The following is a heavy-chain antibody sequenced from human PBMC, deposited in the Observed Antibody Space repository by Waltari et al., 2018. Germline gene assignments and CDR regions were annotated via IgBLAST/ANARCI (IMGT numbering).Heavy chain of an antibody. Sequence: QVQLVQSGAEVKKPGASVKVSCKASGYTFTSYYIHWVRPATGPGLEWMGWMNPNSGNTGYAQKFQGRVTMTRNTSISTAYMELSSLRSEDTAVYYCARGRRSFSWGLMVFPPDYWGQGTLVTVSS. V-gene: IGHV1-8*01. CDR3: ARGRRSFSWGLMVFPPDY. D-gene: IGHD2-8*01. CDR2: MNPNSGNT. J-gene: IGHJ4*02. CDR1: GYTFTSYY.